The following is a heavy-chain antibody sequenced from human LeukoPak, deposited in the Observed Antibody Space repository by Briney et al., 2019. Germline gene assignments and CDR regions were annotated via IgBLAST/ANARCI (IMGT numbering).Heavy chain of an antibody. J-gene: IGHJ4*02. CDR3: AIEGVGATRVVDY. CDR1: GGTFSSYA. V-gene: IGHV1-69*05. CDR2: IIPIFGTA. Sequence: GASVKVSCKASGGTFSSYAISWVRQAPGQGLEWMGGIIPIFGTANYAQKFQGRVTITTDESTSTAYMELSSLRSEDTAVYYCAIEGVGATRVVDYWGQGTLVTVSS. D-gene: IGHD1-26*01.